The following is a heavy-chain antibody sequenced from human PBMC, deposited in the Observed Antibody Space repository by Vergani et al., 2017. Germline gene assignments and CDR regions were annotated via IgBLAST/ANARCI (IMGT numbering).Heavy chain of an antibody. J-gene: IGHJ4*02. CDR2: IHNRGKT. D-gene: IGHD3-3*01. CDR3: ARENATYDFWSGYDPCYFDY. Sequence: QVRLEESGPGLVKPSETLSLTCSVSGYSIGSGFYWAWIRQSPGEGLQWLTSIHNRGKTYHNPSLKSRVSVSLDTSKNQFSLKLSSVTAADTAVYYCARENATYDFWSGYDPCYFDYWGQGTLVTVSS. CDR1: GYSIGSGFY. V-gene: IGHV4-38-2*02.